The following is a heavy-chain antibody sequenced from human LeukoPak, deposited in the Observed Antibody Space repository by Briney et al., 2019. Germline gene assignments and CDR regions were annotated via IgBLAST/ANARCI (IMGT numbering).Heavy chain of an antibody. Sequence: SETLSRTGTVSGGSISSYYWSWIRQPAGKGLEWIGRIYTSGSTNYNPSLKGRVTMSVDTSKNQFSLKLSSVTAADTAVYYCAREGTGIARPDDAFDIWGQGTMVTVSS. CDR3: AREGTGIARPDDAFDI. J-gene: IGHJ3*02. D-gene: IGHD7-27*01. CDR1: GGSISSYY. V-gene: IGHV4-4*07. CDR2: IYTSGST.